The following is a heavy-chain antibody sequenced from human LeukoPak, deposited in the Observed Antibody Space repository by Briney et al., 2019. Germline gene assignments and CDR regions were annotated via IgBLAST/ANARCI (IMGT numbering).Heavy chain of an antibody. J-gene: IGHJ4*02. D-gene: IGHD3-22*01. Sequence: GGSLRLSCAASGFTFSSYAMSWVRQAPGKGLEWVSGISGSGGSTYYADSVKGRFTISRDNSKNTLYLQMNSLRAEDTAVYYCAKATTYYYDSRADYWGQGTLVTVSP. CDR3: AKATTYYYDSRADY. V-gene: IGHV3-23*01. CDR1: GFTFSSYA. CDR2: ISGSGGST.